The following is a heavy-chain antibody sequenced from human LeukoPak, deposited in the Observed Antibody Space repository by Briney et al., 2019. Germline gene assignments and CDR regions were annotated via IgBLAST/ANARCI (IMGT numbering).Heavy chain of an antibody. CDR3: ARVDDLDAFDM. CDR2: IGGSSRSI. D-gene: IGHD2-2*03. CDR1: AFTFSSYS. Sequence: PGGSLRLSCAASAFTFSSYSMNWVRQAPGKGLEWISYIGGSSRSISYADSVKGRFTISRDNSKNTLFLQINSLRPEDTAVYYCARVDDLDAFDMWGQGTLVTVSS. V-gene: IGHV3-48*04. J-gene: IGHJ3*02.